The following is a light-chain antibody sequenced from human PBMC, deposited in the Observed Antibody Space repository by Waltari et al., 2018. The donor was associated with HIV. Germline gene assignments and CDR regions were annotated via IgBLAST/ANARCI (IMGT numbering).Light chain of an antibody. CDR2: DDS. CDR3: YSREGDHSPRGV. V-gene: IGLV3-10*01. Sequence: SSELKQPASVSVSPGHTARINCSGDTLATRYAYWFQQKSGQAPVLIMYDDSKRPSGIPERFSASSSGTLATLTISEAQVEDEAVYYCYSREGDHSPRGVFGVGTKVTVL. J-gene: IGLJ2*01. CDR1: TLATRY.